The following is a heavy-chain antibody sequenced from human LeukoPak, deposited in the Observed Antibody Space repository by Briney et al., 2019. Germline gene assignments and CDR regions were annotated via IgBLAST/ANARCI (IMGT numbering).Heavy chain of an antibody. CDR2: IYPGDSDT. Sequence: GESLKISCKASGYRFTNYWIGWVRQMPGKGLELMGTIYPGDSDTRYSPSFQGQVTISADKSITTAYLQWSSLKASDTAIYYCTRQGVFYSDSSAFYYWGRGTLVTVSS. J-gene: IGHJ4*02. CDR1: GYRFTNYW. CDR3: TRQGVFYSDSSAFYY. D-gene: IGHD3-22*01. V-gene: IGHV5-51*01.